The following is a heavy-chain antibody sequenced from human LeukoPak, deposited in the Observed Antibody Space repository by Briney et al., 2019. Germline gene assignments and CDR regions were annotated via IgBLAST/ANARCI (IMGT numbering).Heavy chain of an antibody. D-gene: IGHD4-17*01. CDR1: GFTFSSYW. J-gene: IGHJ4*02. V-gene: IGHV3-7*02. CDR2: IKQDGSEK. Sequence: GGSLRLSCAASGFTFSSYWMSWVRQAPGKGLEGVANIKQDGSEKYYVDSVKGRFTISRDNAKNSLYLQMNSLRAEDTAVYYCASHYGDYSFFDYWGQGTLVTASS. CDR3: ASHYGDYSFFDY.